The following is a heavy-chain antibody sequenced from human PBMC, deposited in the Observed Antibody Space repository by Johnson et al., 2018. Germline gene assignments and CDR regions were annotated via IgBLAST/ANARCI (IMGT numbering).Heavy chain of an antibody. V-gene: IGHV3-73*01. J-gene: IGHJ6*03. Sequence: EVQLVESGGGLVQPGGSLKLSCTASGFIFSDSAMHWVRQASGKGLEWVGRIRSKAYTYATAYAASVKGRFTISRDDSENTAFLPMNSLKTEDTAGYYCTRHSGQYSGSSHIYYYYYMDVWGKGTAVTVSS. CDR1: GFIFSDSA. D-gene: IGHD6-6*01. CDR2: IRSKAYTYAT. CDR3: TRHSGQYSGSSHIYYYYYMDV.